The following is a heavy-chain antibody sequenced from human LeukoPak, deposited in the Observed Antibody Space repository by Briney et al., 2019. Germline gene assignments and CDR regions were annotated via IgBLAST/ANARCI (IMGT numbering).Heavy chain of an antibody. J-gene: IGHJ6*02. V-gene: IGHV4-59*01. Sequence: SETLSLTCTVSGASIKSDYWSWIRQSPEKGLEWIGFVYYTGSTDYNPSLKSRVTISLDTSKSQFSLKLSSVTPADTAVYYCARTGGDCSSGLCYYAMDVWGQGTTVTVS. CDR2: VYYTGST. CDR3: ARTGGDCSSGLCYYAMDV. CDR1: GASIKSDY. D-gene: IGHD2-21*02.